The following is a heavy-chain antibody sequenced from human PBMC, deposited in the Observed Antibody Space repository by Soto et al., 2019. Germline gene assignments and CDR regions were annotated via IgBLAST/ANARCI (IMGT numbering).Heavy chain of an antibody. CDR1: GGSFSGYY. V-gene: IGHV4-34*01. CDR2: INHSGST. CDR3: ASGYEPIFDY. J-gene: IGHJ4*02. D-gene: IGHD3-3*01. Sequence: QVQLQQWGAGLLKPSETLSLTCAVYGGSFSGYYWSWIRQPPGKGLEWIGEINHSGSTNYNPSLKRRVTISVDTSKNQFSLKLSSVTAADTAVYYCASGYEPIFDYWGQGTLVTVSS.